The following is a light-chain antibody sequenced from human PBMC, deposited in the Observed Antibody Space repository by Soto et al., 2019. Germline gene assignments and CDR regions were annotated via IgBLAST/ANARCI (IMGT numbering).Light chain of an antibody. CDR1: SSNVGGYNF. V-gene: IGLV2-23*02. Sequence: QSALTQPASVSGSPGQSIAISCTGTSSNVGGYNFVSWYQQHPGKAPKLLIYEVNKRPSGVYNRFSGSKSDNTASLTISGLQAEDEADYYCCSYGGDRIFGGGTKLTVL. CDR2: EVN. CDR3: CSYGGDRI. J-gene: IGLJ2*01.